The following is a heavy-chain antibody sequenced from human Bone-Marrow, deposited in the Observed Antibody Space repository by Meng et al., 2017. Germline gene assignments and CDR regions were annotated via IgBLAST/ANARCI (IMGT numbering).Heavy chain of an antibody. J-gene: IGHJ4*02. CDR2: IIPNSGDT. CDR3: VRDENISLGKLFGDY. Sequence: ASVKVSCKPSGYPFTAYYIHWVRQAPGQGLEWMGHIIPNSGDTLYAPKFQGRVSMTADTSIGTAYVELSGLRSDDTAIYYCVRDENISLGKLFGDYWGQGTLVTGSS. V-gene: IGHV1-2*06. D-gene: IGHD2-21*01. CDR1: GYPFTAYY.